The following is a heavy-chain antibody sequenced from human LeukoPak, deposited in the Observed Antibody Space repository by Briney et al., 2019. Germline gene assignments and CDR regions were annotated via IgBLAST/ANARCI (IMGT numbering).Heavy chain of an antibody. J-gene: IGHJ4*02. V-gene: IGHV3-23*01. CDR2: LSGSGTST. Sequence: GGSLRLSCAASGFTFSSYAMSWVRQAPGKGLEWVSALSGSGTSTYYADSVKGRFTISRDNSKNTLYLQMNSLRAEDTAVYYCAKDDVLLWFGESQPVFYFDYWGQGTLVTVSS. CDR1: GFTFSSYA. D-gene: IGHD3-10*01. CDR3: AKDDVLLWFGESQPVFYFDY.